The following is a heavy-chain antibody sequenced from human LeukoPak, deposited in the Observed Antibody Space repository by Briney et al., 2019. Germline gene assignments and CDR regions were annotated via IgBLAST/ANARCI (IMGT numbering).Heavy chain of an antibody. CDR1: GYTFTSYY. Sequence: ASVKVSCKASGYTFTSYYMHWVRQAPGQGLEWMGIINPSGGSTSYAQKFQGRVTITADTSTDTAYMELSSLRSEDTAVFYCATWGSLGRPARNYYYYYYMDVWGKGTTVTVSS. D-gene: IGHD3-16*01. CDR2: INPSGGST. CDR3: ATWGSLGRPARNYYYYYYMDV. V-gene: IGHV1-46*01. J-gene: IGHJ6*03.